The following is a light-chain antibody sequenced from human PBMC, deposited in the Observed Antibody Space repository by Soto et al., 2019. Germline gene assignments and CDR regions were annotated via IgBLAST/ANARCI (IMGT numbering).Light chain of an antibody. CDR2: EVT. Sequence: QSVLTQPASMSGSPGQSITISCTGSGSDVASYDLVSWYQQHPGKAPKLIIYEVTKRPSGVSNRLSGSKSGNTASLTISGLQAEDEADYYCSSYTGYSEVFGTGTKLTVL. V-gene: IGLV2-23*02. CDR3: SSYTGYSEV. CDR1: GSDVASYDL. J-gene: IGLJ1*01.